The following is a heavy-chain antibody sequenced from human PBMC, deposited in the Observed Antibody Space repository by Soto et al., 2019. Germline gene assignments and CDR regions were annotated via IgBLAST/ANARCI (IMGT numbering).Heavy chain of an antibody. CDR2: INSDGSST. CDR3: ARGGVRRARCCVDYYYMDV. Sequence: EVQLVESGGDLVQPGGSLRLSCAASGFTFSSYWMNLVRQAPGKGLVWVSRINSDGSSTSYADSVKGRFTISRDNAKNTLYLQMNSLRAEDTAVYYCARGGVRRARCCVDYYYMDVWAKGPRSPSP. J-gene: IGHJ6*03. V-gene: IGHV3-74*01. CDR1: GFTFSSYW. D-gene: IGHD3-10*01.